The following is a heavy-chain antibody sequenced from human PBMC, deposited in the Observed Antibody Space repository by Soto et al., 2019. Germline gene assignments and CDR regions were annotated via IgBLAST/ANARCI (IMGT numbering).Heavy chain of an antibody. Sequence: SETLSLTCTVSGGSISSYYWSWIRQPPGKGLEWIGYIYYSGSTNYNPSLKSRVTISVDTSKNQFSLKLSSVTAADTAVYYCAREGDITMVRGVIRAAFDIWGQGTMVTVSS. V-gene: IGHV4-59*01. CDR3: AREGDITMVRGVIRAAFDI. D-gene: IGHD3-10*01. CDR1: GGSISSYY. J-gene: IGHJ3*02. CDR2: IYYSGST.